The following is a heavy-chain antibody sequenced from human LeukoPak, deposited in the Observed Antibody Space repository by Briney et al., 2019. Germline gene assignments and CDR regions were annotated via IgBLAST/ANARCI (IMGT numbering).Heavy chain of an antibody. J-gene: IGHJ2*01. CDR3: AREALHTYWYFDL. CDR1: GYTFTGYY. V-gene: IGHV1-2*02. Sequence: GASLKVSCKASGYTFTGYYMHWVRQAPGQGLEWMGWINPNSGGTNYAQKFQGRVTMTRDTSISTAYMELSRLRSDDTAVYYCAREALHTYWYFDLWGRGTLVTVSS. CDR2: INPNSGGT.